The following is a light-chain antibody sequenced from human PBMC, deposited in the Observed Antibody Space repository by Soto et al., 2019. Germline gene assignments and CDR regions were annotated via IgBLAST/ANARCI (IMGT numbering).Light chain of an antibody. V-gene: IGKV3-20*01. J-gene: IGKJ1*01. CDR2: EAS. CDR3: QQYGGAAPWT. Sequence: IVLTQSPGTLSLSPGERATLSCRASQSVYSGYVAGYQQKPGQAPKLLIYEASIRATGIPDRFSGSGAGTDFTLTISRLEPEDFAVYYCQQYGGAAPWTFGQGTRVDFK. CDR1: QSVYSGY.